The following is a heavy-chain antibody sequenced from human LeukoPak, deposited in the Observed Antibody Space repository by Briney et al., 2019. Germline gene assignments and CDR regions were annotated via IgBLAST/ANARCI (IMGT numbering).Heavy chain of an antibody. CDR1: GFTFDDYA. Sequence: GGSLRLSCAASGFTFDDYAMHWVRQAPGKGLEWVSLISGDGGSTYYADSVKGRFTISRDNSKNSLYLQMNSLRTEDTALYYCAKSRRDGYNLDAFDIWGQGTVVTVSS. J-gene: IGHJ3*02. D-gene: IGHD5-24*01. V-gene: IGHV3-43*02. CDR2: ISGDGGST. CDR3: AKSRRDGYNLDAFDI.